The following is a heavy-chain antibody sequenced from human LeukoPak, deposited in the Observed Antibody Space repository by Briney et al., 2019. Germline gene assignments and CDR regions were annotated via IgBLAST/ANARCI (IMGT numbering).Heavy chain of an antibody. CDR3: ARRYDSSGYYYYYMDV. CDR2: IYYSGST. J-gene: IGHJ6*03. CDR1: GGSISGYF. Sequence: PSETLSLTCTVSGGSISGYFWTWIRQPPGKGLEWIGYIYYSGSTNYSPSLKSRVTISVDTSKNRFSLKLSSVTAADTAVYYCARRYDSSGYYYYYMDVWGKGTTVTVSS. V-gene: IGHV4-59*08. D-gene: IGHD3-22*01.